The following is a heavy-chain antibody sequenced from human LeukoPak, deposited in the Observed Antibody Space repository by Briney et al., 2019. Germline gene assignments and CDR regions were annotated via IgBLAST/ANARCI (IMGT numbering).Heavy chain of an antibody. CDR3: ARGGFDWLLFNYYYYMDV. CDR2: ITVSDNTI. CDR1: GFTFSHYY. V-gene: IGHV3-11*04. Sequence: GGSLRLSCAASGFTFSHYYMSWIRQAPGKGLEWLSYITVSDNTIYYADSVKGRFTISRDNAKNSLSLQLNGLRAEDTAVYYCARGGFDWLLFNYYYYMDVWGKGTTVTISS. D-gene: IGHD3-9*01. J-gene: IGHJ6*03.